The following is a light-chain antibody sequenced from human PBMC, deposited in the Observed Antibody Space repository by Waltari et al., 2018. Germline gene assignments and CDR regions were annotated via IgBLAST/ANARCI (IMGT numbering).Light chain of an antibody. CDR1: QSVLLSFDYKNY. Sequence: DIVMTQSPDSLTVSLGERATIHCKSSQSVLLSFDYKNYLAWYQQLPGQPPKLLIYWASTRESGVPDRFSGSGSGTDFTLTISSLQAEDVAVYYCQQYYSTPYTFGQGTKLEIK. J-gene: IGKJ2*01. V-gene: IGKV4-1*01. CDR3: QQYYSTPYT. CDR2: WAS.